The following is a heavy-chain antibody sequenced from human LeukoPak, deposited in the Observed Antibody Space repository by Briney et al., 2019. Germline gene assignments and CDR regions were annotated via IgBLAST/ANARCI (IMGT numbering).Heavy chain of an antibody. Sequence: ASVKVSCKTSVYCSSSFYIRWVRQAPGQGLEWMGMVNPSGGSTISAQRFQDRVNMTTDTSTRTVYMEMTGLTSDDTGIYYCARDAFWGQGTQVTVSS. CDR2: VNPSGGST. V-gene: IGHV1-46*01. D-gene: IGHD3-3*02. J-gene: IGHJ4*02. CDR1: VYCSSSFY. CDR3: ARDAF.